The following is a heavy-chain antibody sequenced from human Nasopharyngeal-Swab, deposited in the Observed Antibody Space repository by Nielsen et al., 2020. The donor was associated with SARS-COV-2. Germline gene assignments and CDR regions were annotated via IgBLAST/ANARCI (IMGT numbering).Heavy chain of an antibody. D-gene: IGHD3-3*01. Sequence: GGSLRLSCAASGFTFSSYSMNWVRQAPGKGLEWVAVISYDGSNKYYADSVKGRFTISRDNSKNTLYLQMNSLRAEDTAVYYCARSLHYDFWSGYWDFPPFDYWGQGTLVTVSS. J-gene: IGHJ4*02. CDR1: GFTFSSYS. CDR3: ARSLHYDFWSGYWDFPPFDY. V-gene: IGHV3-30*03. CDR2: ISYDGSNK.